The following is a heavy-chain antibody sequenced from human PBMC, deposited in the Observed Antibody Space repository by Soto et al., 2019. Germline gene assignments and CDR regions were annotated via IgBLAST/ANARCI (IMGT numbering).Heavy chain of an antibody. Sequence: QVQLQQWGAGLLKPSETLSLTCAVYGGSFSGYYWSWIRQPPGKGLEWIWEINHSGSTNYNPSLKIRVTISVDTSKNQFSLKLSSVTAADTAVYYCARGPLRETGSYIDYWGQGTLVTVSS. D-gene: IGHD3-10*01. V-gene: IGHV4-34*01. J-gene: IGHJ4*02. CDR1: GGSFSGYY. CDR2: INHSGST. CDR3: ARGPLRETGSYIDY.